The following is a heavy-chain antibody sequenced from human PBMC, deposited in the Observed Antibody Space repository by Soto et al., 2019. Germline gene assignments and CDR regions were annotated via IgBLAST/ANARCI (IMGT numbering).Heavy chain of an antibody. V-gene: IGHV4-31*03. CDR2: IFYTGTT. J-gene: IGHJ4*02. CDR1: GASISSGDSF. CDR3: ARVRCSGGSCYPEAFDD. D-gene: IGHD2-15*01. Sequence: QVPLQESGPGLVKPSQTLSLTCTVSGASISSGDSFWSWIRQHPGKGLEWIGFIFYTGTTYYNPSLKSRITMSADTFKNQFSLNLTSVNVADTAVYFCARVRCSGGSCYPEAFDDWGQGTLVVVSS.